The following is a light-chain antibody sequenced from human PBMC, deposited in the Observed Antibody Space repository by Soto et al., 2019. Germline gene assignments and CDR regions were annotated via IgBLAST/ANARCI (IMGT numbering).Light chain of an antibody. CDR2: DAS. CDR1: QEVSLF. V-gene: IGKV3-11*02. J-gene: IGKJ2*01. Sequence: EILLAQSPATLSLSPGERATLSCKASQEVSLFLAWYQQKPGPAPRLLIHDASNRATGVPARFSGSGSGRDFTLTITSLEPEDFAVYYCQQRSTWLYTFGQGTKLEV. CDR3: QQRSTWLYT.